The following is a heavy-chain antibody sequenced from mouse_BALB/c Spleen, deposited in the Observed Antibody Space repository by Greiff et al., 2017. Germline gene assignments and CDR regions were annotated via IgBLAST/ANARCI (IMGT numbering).Heavy chain of an antibody. CDR3: ARWRDRFYAMDY. D-gene: IGHD2-14*01. CDR2: INPSTGYT. J-gene: IGHJ4*01. CDR1: GYTFTSYW. V-gene: IGHV1-7*01. Sequence: VQLQQSGAELAKPGASVKMSCKASGYTFTSYWMHWVKQRPGQGLEWIGYINPSTGYTEYNQKFKDKATLTADKSSSTAYMQLSSLTSEDSAVYYCARWRDRFYAMDYWGQGTSVTVSS.